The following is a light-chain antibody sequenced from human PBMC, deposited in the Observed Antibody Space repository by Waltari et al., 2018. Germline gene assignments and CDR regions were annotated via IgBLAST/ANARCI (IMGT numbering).Light chain of an antibody. CDR1: QDIYNS. CDR2: GAS. V-gene: IGKV1-33*01. Sequence: DIQMTQSPSSLSASVGARVTITCQANQDIYNSLNWYQQKPGKAPNLLSYGASNLEPGVPSRFSGSGSGTHFTFTISSLQPDDFATYYCQQYDTPLSFGGGTKVAIK. J-gene: IGKJ4*01. CDR3: QQYDTPLS.